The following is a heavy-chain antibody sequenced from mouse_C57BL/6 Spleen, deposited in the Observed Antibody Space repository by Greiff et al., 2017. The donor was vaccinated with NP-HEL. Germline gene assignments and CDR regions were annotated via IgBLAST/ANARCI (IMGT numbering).Heavy chain of an antibody. CDR3: ARDSIYYDVYYYAMDY. V-gene: IGHV1-82*01. J-gene: IGHJ4*01. D-gene: IGHD2-4*01. Sequence: QVQLQQSGPELVKPGASVKISCKASGYAFSSSWMNWVKQRPGKGLEWIGRIYPGDGDTNYNGKFKGKATLTADKSSSTAYMQLSSLTSEDSAVYFCARDSIYYDVYYYAMDYWGQGTSVTVSS. CDR2: IYPGDGDT. CDR1: GYAFSSSW.